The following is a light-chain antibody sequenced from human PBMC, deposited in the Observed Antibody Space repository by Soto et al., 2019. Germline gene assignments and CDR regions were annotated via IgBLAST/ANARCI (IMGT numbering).Light chain of an antibody. J-gene: IGKJ1*01. CDR3: LQYFSSPRT. CDR1: QSFLYSSRNKDY. CDR2: WSS. Sequence: DMLMTHSPDSLAVSLGERATINCKSSQSFLYSSRNKDYLAWYQQKPGQPPKLLISWSSTRESGVPDRFSGSGSGTDFTLTITNLQAEDVAVYYCLQYFSSPRTFGQGTKVDIK. V-gene: IGKV4-1*01.